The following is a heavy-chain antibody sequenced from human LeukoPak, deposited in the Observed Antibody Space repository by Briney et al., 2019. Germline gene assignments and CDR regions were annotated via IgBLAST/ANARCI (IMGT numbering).Heavy chain of an antibody. CDR1: GFTFSSYE. CDR2: ISGSGGST. V-gene: IGHV3-23*01. D-gene: IGHD6-19*01. J-gene: IGHJ4*02. CDR3: AKGIAVAGTTDY. Sequence: PGGSLRLSCAASGFTFSSYEMNWVRQAPGKGLEWVSAISGSGGSTYYADSVKGRFTISRDNSKNTLYLQMNSLRAEDTAVYYCAKGIAVAGTTDYWGQGTLVTVSS.